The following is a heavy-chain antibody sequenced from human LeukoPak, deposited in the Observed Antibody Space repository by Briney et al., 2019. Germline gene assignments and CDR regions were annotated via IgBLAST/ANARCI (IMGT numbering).Heavy chain of an antibody. CDR1: GFTFSSYA. D-gene: IGHD6-13*01. Sequence: GGSLRLSCAASGFTFSSYAMHWVRQAPGKGLEWVAVISYDGSNKYYADSVKGRFTISRDNSKNTLYLQMNSLRAEDTAVYYCARDTESPIAAAGDGDYYFDYWGQGTLVTVSS. J-gene: IGHJ4*02. CDR3: ARDTESPIAAAGDGDYYFDY. V-gene: IGHV3-30*04. CDR2: ISYDGSNK.